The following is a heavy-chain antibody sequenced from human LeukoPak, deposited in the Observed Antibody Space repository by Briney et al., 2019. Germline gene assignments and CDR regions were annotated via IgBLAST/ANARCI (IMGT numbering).Heavy chain of an antibody. D-gene: IGHD3-3*01. J-gene: IGHJ3*02. Sequence: PSQTLSLTCSVSGSSISSGSYYWSWIPQPAGKGLEWIGRIYTSGSPNYNPSLKSRVTISVEKSKNQFSLKLSSVTAADTAVYYCARDGPYYDFWSGYYRRAFDIWGQGTMVTVSS. V-gene: IGHV4-61*02. CDR3: ARDGPYYDFWSGYYRRAFDI. CDR1: GSSISSGSYY. CDR2: IYTSGSP.